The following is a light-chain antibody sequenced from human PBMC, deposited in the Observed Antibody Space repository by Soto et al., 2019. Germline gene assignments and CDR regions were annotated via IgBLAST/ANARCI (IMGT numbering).Light chain of an antibody. Sequence: EIVMTQSPDTLSLSPGETATLSCRASQTIGRNYLAWYQQKPGQVPRLLIYGISTRATDIPARFSGSGSGTEFTLTISSLQSEDFAVYYCQQYTQWPITFGQGTRLEI. CDR3: QQYTQWPIT. CDR1: QTIGRN. CDR2: GIS. V-gene: IGKV3-15*01. J-gene: IGKJ5*01.